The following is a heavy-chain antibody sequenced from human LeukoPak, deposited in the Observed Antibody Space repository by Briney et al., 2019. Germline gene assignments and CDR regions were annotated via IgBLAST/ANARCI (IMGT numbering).Heavy chain of an antibody. D-gene: IGHD4-17*01. V-gene: IGHV4-39*07. J-gene: IGHJ6*02. CDR1: GGSISSYY. CDR2: IYYSGST. CDR3: ASLNLRYYYGMDV. Sequence: SETLSLTCTVSGGSISSYYWGWIRQPPGKGLEWIGSIYYSGSTYYNPSLKSRVTISVDTSKNQFSLKLSSVTAADTAVYYCASLNLRYYYGMDVWGQGTTVTVSS.